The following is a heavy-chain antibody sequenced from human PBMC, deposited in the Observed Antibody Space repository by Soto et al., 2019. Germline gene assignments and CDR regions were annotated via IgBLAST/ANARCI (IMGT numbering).Heavy chain of an antibody. J-gene: IGHJ6*02. CDR2: IDSSTKYT. CDR3: AREYYYTMDV. V-gene: IGHV3-11*05. CDR1: GFTFRDYY. Sequence: QVQLVESGGGLVRPGGSLRLSCEASGFTFRDYYMTWFRLAPGKGLEWLSYIDSSTKYTNYADSVKGRFTISRDNAKNSLYLQMNSLRADDTAVYYCAREYYYTMDVWGQGTMVTVSS.